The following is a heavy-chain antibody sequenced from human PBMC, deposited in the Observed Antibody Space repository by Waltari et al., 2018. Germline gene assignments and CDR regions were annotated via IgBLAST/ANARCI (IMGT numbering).Heavy chain of an antibody. V-gene: IGHV3-23*01. J-gene: IGHJ1*01. CDR1: GFTFRSYG. D-gene: IGHD2-2*01. Sequence: VQLLESGGGLVQPGGSLRLSCAASGFTFRSYGTTWVRQAPGKGLEWVSYISSSGGGTYYAESVQGRFTITRDDSKNILFLQMNDVRVEDTAIYHCVKDLDQVPAAYLDFWGQGTLVTVSS. CDR2: ISSSGGGT. CDR3: VKDLDQVPAAYLDF.